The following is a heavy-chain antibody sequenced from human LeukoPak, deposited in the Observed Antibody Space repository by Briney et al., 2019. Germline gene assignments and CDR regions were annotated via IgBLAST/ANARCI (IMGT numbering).Heavy chain of an antibody. CDR2: INPNTGGT. J-gene: IGHJ4*02. V-gene: IGHV1-2*02. Sequence: ASVKVSCKASGYTFTGYSIHWVRPAPGQGLEWLGWINPNTGGTNYAQKFQGRVTMTRDTSISTAYMELSRLRSDDTAVYYCPSSTWIQLSPHFDYWGQGTLVTFSS. CDR1: GYTFTGYS. D-gene: IGHD5-18*01. CDR3: PSSTWIQLSPHFDY.